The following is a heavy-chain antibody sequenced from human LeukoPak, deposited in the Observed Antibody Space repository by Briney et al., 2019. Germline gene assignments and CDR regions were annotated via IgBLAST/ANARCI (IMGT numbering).Heavy chain of an antibody. Sequence: PGGSLRLSCAASGFTFSSYGMHWVRQAPGKGLEWVAVIWYDGSNKYYADSVKGRFTISRDNSKNTLYLQMNSLRAEDTAVYYCAKADYDSSGYYDDWGQGTLVTVSS. J-gene: IGHJ4*02. D-gene: IGHD3-22*01. CDR3: AKADYDSSGYYDD. V-gene: IGHV3-33*06. CDR1: GFTFSSYG. CDR2: IWYDGSNK.